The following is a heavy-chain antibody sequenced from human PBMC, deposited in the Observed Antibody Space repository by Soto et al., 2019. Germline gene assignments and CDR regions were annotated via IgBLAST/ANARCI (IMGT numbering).Heavy chain of an antibody. J-gene: IGHJ5*02. CDR2: INSDGSST. CDR3: ARDRVMEVTDEGEEWFDL. D-gene: IGHD2-21*02. CDR1: GFTFSSYW. Sequence: EVQLVESGGGLVQPGGSLRLSCAASGFTFSSYWMHWVRQAPGKGLVWVSRINSDGSSTSYADSVKGRFTISRDNAKNTLYLQMNSLRAEDTAVYYCARDRVMEVTDEGEEWFDLWGQGTLVTVSS. V-gene: IGHV3-74*01.